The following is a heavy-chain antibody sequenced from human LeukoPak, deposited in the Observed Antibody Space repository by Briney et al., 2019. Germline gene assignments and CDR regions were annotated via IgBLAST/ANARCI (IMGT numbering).Heavy chain of an antibody. Sequence: PGGSLRLSCAASGFTFSSYAMHWVRQAPGKGLEWVAVISYDGSNKYYADSVKGRFTISRDNSKNTLYLQMNSLRAEDTAVYYCARDGIGSYCSSTSCLNWFDPWGQGTLVTVSS. CDR2: ISYDGSNK. CDR3: ARDGIGSYCSSTSCLNWFDP. V-gene: IGHV3-30-3*01. CDR1: GFTFSSYA. J-gene: IGHJ5*02. D-gene: IGHD2-2*01.